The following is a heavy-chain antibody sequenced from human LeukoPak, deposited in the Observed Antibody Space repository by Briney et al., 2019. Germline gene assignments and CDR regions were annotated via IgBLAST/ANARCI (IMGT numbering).Heavy chain of an antibody. D-gene: IGHD2-21*02. CDR2: INSGGTT. CDR1: GFNVSSTY. Sequence: GGSLRLSCVASGFNVSSTYMNWVRQAPGKGLEGVSLINSGGTTYYPDSVKGRFTIARDNSKNTLFLQMNSLRGEDTAVHFCARDRAVVTTEYYYYYGVDVWGQGTTVTVSS. J-gene: IGHJ6*02. V-gene: IGHV3-66*01. CDR3: ARDRAVVTTEYYYYYGVDV.